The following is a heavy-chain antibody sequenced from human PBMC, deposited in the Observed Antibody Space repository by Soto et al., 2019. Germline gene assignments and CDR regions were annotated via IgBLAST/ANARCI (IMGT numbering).Heavy chain of an antibody. Sequence: QVQLVQSGAEVKKPGASVKVSCKTSGYTFTNYGFNWVRQAPGQGLEWMGWISAYNGNTNYAQKLQGRVTMTTDTSTSTAYMELRSLRSDDTAVYYCARGGEQWLVDAFEIWGQGTMVTVSS. CDR1: GYTFTNYG. CDR2: ISAYNGNT. D-gene: IGHD6-19*01. J-gene: IGHJ3*02. CDR3: ARGGEQWLVDAFEI. V-gene: IGHV1-18*01.